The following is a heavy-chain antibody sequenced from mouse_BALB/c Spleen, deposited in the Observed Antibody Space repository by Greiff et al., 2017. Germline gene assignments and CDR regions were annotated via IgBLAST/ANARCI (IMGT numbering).Heavy chain of an antibody. J-gene: IGHJ3*01. D-gene: IGHD3-1*01. V-gene: IGHV1-7*01. CDR1: GYTFTSYW. CDR3: ARKNAARATAWFAY. Sequence: VQLQQSGAELAKPGASVKMSCKASGYTFTSYWMHWVKQRPGQGLEWIGYINPSTGYTEYNQKFKDKATLTADKSSSTAYMQLSSLTSEDSAVYYCARKNAARATAWFAYWGQGTLVTVSA. CDR2: INPSTGYT.